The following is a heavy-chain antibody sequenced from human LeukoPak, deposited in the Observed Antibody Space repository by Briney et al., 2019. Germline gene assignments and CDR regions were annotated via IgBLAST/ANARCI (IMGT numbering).Heavy chain of an antibody. CDR3: ARDSRVKIVGVVIMTGYFDY. V-gene: IGHV1-2*02. Sequence: ASVKVSCQASGYTFTGYYMHWVRQAPGQGLEWMGRINHNNGGTNYAQKFQGRVTMTRDTSISSAYMELSRLRSDDTAVYYCARDSRVKIVGVVIMTGYFDYWGQGTLVTVSS. D-gene: IGHD3-3*01. CDR2: INHNNGGT. J-gene: IGHJ4*02. CDR1: GYTFTGYY.